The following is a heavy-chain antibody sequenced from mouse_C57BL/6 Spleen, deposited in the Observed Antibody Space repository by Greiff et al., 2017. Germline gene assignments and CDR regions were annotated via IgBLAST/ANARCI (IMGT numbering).Heavy chain of an antibody. J-gene: IGHJ2*01. CDR1: GYAFSSSW. CDR2: IYPGDGDT. V-gene: IGHV1-82*01. CDR3: ARWGTTVRDD. Sequence: QVQLQQSGPELVKPGASVKISCKASGYAFSSSWMNWVKQRPGKGLEWIGRIYPGDGDTNYNGKFKGKATLTAYKSSSTAYMQLSSLTSEDSAVYFCARWGTTVRDDWGQGTTLTVSS. D-gene: IGHD1-1*01.